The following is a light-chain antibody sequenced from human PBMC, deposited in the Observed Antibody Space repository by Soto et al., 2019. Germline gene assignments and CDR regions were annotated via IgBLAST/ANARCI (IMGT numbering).Light chain of an antibody. V-gene: IGKV1-39*01. CDR3: QQYNSYPWT. Sequence: DIQMTQSPSSLSASVGDRVTITCRASQIISTYLNWYQQRAGLAPRLLIYAASSLQSGVPPRFSGSGSGTDFTLTISSLQPEDFATYYCQQYNSYPWTFGQGTKVDIK. CDR1: QIISTY. J-gene: IGKJ1*01. CDR2: AAS.